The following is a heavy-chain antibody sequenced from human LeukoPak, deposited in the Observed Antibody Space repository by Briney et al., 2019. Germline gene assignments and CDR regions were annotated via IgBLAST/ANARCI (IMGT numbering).Heavy chain of an antibody. CDR1: GGSISSSSYY. D-gene: IGHD2-21*02. CDR3: ARQVGDPYIVVVTAALDY. J-gene: IGHJ4*02. V-gene: IGHV4-39*01. Sequence: PSETLSLTCTVSGGSISSSSYYWGWIRQPPGKGLEWIGSIYYSGSTYYNPSLKSRVTISVDTSKNQFSLKLSSVTAADTAVYYCARQVGDPYIVVVTAALDYWGQGTLVTVSS. CDR2: IYYSGST.